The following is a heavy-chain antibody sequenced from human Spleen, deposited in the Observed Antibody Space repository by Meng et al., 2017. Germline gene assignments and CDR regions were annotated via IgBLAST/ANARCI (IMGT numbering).Heavy chain of an antibody. J-gene: IGHJ2*01. CDR2: IYYSGRT. CDR3: ARATSSGYSWYFDL. D-gene: IGHD3-22*01. CDR1: GGSISSDNY. Sequence: QVQLQESGPGLGKPSQTLSLPRTVSGGSISSDNYWSWIRQPPGKGLEWIGYIYYSGRTYYNPSLKSRLTISVDTSKNQFSLKLSSVTAADTAVYYCARATSSGYSWYFDLWGRGTLVTVSS. V-gene: IGHV4-30-4*01.